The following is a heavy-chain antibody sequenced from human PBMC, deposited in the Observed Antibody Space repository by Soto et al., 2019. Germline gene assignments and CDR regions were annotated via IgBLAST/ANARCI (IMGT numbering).Heavy chain of an antibody. CDR3: ARERNYYDSSGRSLRY. J-gene: IGHJ4*02. V-gene: IGHV1-18*01. CDR1: GYNFTSYG. CDR2: ISAYNGNT. D-gene: IGHD3-22*01. Sequence: ASVKVSCKASGYNFTSYGISWVRQAPGQGLEWMGWISAYNGNTNYAQKLQGRVTMTTDTSTSTAYMELRSLRSDDTAVYYCARERNYYDSSGRSLRYWGQGTLVTVSS.